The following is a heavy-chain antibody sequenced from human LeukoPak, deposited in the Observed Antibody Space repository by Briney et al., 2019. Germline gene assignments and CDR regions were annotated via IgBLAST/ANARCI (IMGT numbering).Heavy chain of an antibody. V-gene: IGHV3-21*01. CDR2: ISSSSTFI. Sequence: GGSLRLSCAASGFTFSTYGMHWVRQAPGKGLEWVSSISSSSTFIHYADSLKGRFTISRDNARNSLYLQMNSLRAEDTALYYCARDSSIGYDRVNFDYWGQGTLVTVSS. CDR3: ARDSSIGYDRVNFDY. D-gene: IGHD3-22*01. J-gene: IGHJ4*02. CDR1: GFTFSTYG.